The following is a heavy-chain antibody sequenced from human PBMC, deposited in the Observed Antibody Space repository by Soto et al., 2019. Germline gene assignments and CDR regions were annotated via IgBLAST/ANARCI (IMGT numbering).Heavy chain of an antibody. Sequence: EVQLLESGGGLVQPGGSLRLSCAASGFTFSSYAMSWVRQAPGKGLEWVSAISGSGGSTYYADSVKGRFTISRDNSKNTLYLQMNSLRAEDTAVYYCAKDLGGSSWYGVYYCGMDVWGQGTTVTVSS. J-gene: IGHJ6*02. CDR1: GFTFSSYA. V-gene: IGHV3-23*01. D-gene: IGHD6-13*01. CDR3: AKDLGGSSWYGVYYCGMDV. CDR2: ISGSGGST.